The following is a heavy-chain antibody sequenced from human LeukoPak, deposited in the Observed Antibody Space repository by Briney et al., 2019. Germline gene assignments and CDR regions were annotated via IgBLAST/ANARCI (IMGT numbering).Heavy chain of an antibody. CDR1: GFTFSSYS. J-gene: IGHJ4*02. V-gene: IGHV3-48*02. Sequence: GGSLRLSCAASGFTFSSYSMNWVRQAPGKGLEWVSYISTSSSTIYYADSVKGRFTISRDNAKNSLYLQMNSLRDEDTAVYYCARHVRGVRDYDFWSGFASGPHLDYWGQGTLVTVSS. CDR2: ISTSSSTI. D-gene: IGHD3-3*01. CDR3: ARHVRGVRDYDFWSGFASGPHLDY.